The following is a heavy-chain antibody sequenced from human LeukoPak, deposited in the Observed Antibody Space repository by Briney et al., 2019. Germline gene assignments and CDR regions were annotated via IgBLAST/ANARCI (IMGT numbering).Heavy chain of an antibody. V-gene: IGHV3-7*03. CDR2: INPAGSDT. D-gene: IGHD6-25*01. CDR3: MKWGSAADIQD. Sequence: GSLRLSCEASGFTLSSHWMGRVRQAPGKGLEWVANINPAGSDTYYVDSVKGRFTISRDNAKKSTFLQMNSLRVEETALYYCMKWGSAADIQDWGQGTLVTVSS. J-gene: IGHJ4*02. CDR1: GFTLSSHW.